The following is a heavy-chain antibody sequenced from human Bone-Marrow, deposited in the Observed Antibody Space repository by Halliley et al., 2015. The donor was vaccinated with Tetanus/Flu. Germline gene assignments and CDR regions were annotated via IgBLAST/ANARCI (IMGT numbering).Heavy chain of an antibody. Sequence: INSEGRSSFYADSVKGRFTISRDNAKNTLYLQMNSLRAEDTAVYFCAKEGDCSSWENCGMDVWGQGTTVTVSS. J-gene: IGHJ6*02. CDR3: AKEGDCSSWENCGMDV. V-gene: IGHV3-74*01. D-gene: IGHD6-13*01. CDR2: INSEGRSS.